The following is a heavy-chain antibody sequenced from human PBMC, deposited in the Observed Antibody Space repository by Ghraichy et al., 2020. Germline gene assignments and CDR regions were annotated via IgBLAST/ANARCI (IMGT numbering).Heavy chain of an antibody. CDR1: GGSISSSNYY. J-gene: IGHJ3*02. CDR3: ATHPKGGYGYGFNAFEI. D-gene: IGHD5-18*01. V-gene: IGHV4-39*01. Sequence: SETLSLTCTVSGGSISSSNYYWVWIRQPPGKGLEWIGSMYYSGSTYYNPSLESRVTISIDTSKNQFSLNLSSVTAADTAVFFCATHPKGGYGYGFNAFEIWGQGTMVTVSS. CDR2: MYYSGST.